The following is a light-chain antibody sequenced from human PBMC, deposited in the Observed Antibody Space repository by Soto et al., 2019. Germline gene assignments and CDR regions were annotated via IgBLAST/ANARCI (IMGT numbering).Light chain of an antibody. J-gene: IGLJ1*01. CDR3: SSYTTSNTRQIV. Sequence: QSALTQPASVSGSPGQSITISCTGTSSDVGGYNYVSWYQHHPGKAPKLIIYDVTSRPSGVSIRFSGSKSDNTASLTISGLQPEDEADYHCSSYTTSNTRQIVFGTGTKVPVL. V-gene: IGLV2-14*03. CDR1: SSDVGGYNY. CDR2: DVT.